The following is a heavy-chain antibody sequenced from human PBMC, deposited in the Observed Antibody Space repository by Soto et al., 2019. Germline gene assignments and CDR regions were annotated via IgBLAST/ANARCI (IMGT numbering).Heavy chain of an antibody. CDR1: GYTFTSYG. J-gene: IGHJ4*02. V-gene: IGHV1-18*01. Sequence: QVQLVQSGAEVKKPGASVKVSCKAFGYTFTSYGINWVRQAPGQGLEWMGWISAYNGNTNYAQKLQGRVTMTTDTSTSTACMELRSLRSDDTAVYYCARDYYDRSGYYLAYFDYWGQGTLVTVSS. D-gene: IGHD3-22*01. CDR2: ISAYNGNT. CDR3: ARDYYDRSGYYLAYFDY.